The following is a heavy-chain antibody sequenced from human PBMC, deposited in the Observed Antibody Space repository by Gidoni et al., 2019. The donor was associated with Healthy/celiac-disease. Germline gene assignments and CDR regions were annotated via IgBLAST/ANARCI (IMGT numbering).Heavy chain of an antibody. J-gene: IGHJ6*02. CDR2: IWYDGSNK. CDR3: ARSVQLERDRQTGYYYYYYGMDV. CDR1: SSRG. Sequence: SSRGVHWGGQAPGKGLEWVAVIWYDGSNKYYADSVKGRFTISRDNSKNTLYLQMNSLRAEDTAVYYCARSVQLERDRQTGYYYYYYGMDVWGQGTTVTVSS. V-gene: IGHV3-33*01. D-gene: IGHD1-1*01.